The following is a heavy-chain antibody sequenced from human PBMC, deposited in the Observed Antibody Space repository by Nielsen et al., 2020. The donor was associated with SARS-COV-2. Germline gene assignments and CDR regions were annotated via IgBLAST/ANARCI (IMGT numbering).Heavy chain of an antibody. CDR2: ITGTSGST. D-gene: IGHD6-19*01. V-gene: IGHV3-48*02. J-gene: IGHJ4*02. CDR1: GFTFSSYS. CDR3: ARRYSSGWYYFDY. Sequence: GGSLRLSCLASGFTFSSYSMIWVRQAPGKGLEWLSYITGTSGSTYHADSVKGRFSISRDNAKNLLYLQMSGLRDDDTAVYYCARRYSSGWYYFDYWGQGTLVTVSS.